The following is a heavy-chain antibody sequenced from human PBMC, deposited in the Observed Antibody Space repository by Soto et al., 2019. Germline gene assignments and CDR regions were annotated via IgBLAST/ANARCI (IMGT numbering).Heavy chain of an antibody. CDR3: AKDMASAPSGSYFFDY. CDR1: GFTFSSYA. V-gene: IGHV3-23*01. J-gene: IGHJ4*02. Sequence: WGSLRLSCAGSGFTFSSYAMSWVRQAPGKGLEWVSAISGSGGSTYYADSVKGRFTISRDNSKNTLYLQMNSLRAEDTAVYYCAKDMASAPSGSYFFDYWGQGTLVTVYS. CDR2: ISGSGGST. D-gene: IGHD1-26*01.